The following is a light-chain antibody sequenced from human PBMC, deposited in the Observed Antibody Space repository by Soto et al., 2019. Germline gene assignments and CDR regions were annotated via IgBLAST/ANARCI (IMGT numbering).Light chain of an antibody. V-gene: IGKV3-20*01. Sequence: EIVLAQSPGTLSLSPGESATLSCRASQSVSSSFLAWYQQKAGQAPRLLIYGASRRATGIPDRFGGTGSGTEFTLTISSLQSEDFALYYCQQYNDWPLTFGQGTKVDIK. CDR1: QSVSSSF. J-gene: IGKJ1*01. CDR2: GAS. CDR3: QQYNDWPLT.